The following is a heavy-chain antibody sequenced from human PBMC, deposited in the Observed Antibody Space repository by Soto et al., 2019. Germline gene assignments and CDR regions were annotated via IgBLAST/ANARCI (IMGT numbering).Heavy chain of an antibody. D-gene: IGHD6-19*01. CDR3: ARGSRYSSGWYGDY. Sequence: HVQLVESGGGVVQPGRSLRLSSAASGFTFSNSAMHWVRQAPGKGLEWVAAISYDGGNKYYADSVKGRFTISRDNSKNTLYLQMNSLRAEDTAVYYCARGSRYSSGWYGDYWGQGTLVTVSS. CDR1: GFTFSNSA. V-gene: IGHV3-30-3*01. J-gene: IGHJ4*02. CDR2: ISYDGGNK.